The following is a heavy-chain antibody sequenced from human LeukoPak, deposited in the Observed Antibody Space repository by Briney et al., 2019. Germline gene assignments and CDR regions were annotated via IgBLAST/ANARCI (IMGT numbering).Heavy chain of an antibody. J-gene: IGHJ4*02. Sequence: PGGSLRLSCAASGFTFSSYWMSWVRQAPGKGLEWVANIKQDGSEKYYVDSVKGRFTISRDNAKNSLYLQMNSLRAEDTAVYYCARVPTYYDFWSGTIYYFDYWGQGTLVTSPQ. CDR2: IKQDGSEK. D-gene: IGHD3-3*01. CDR1: GFTFSSYW. CDR3: ARVPTYYDFWSGTIYYFDY. V-gene: IGHV3-7*01.